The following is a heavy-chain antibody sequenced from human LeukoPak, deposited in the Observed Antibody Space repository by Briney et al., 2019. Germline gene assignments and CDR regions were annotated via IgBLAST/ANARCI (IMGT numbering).Heavy chain of an antibody. J-gene: IGHJ4*02. CDR2: ISYDGSDK. CDR3: ARDRAPVVPSSMLNY. V-gene: IGHV3-30*04. Sequence: PGGSLRLPCAASGSTFSSYAMHWVGQAPGKGLEWVGGISYDGSDKYYADSVQGRFTIPRDYSKNTLYLQMDSLRAEDTALYYCARDRAPVVPSSMLNYWGQGTLVTVSS. D-gene: IGHD2-2*01. CDR1: GSTFSSYA.